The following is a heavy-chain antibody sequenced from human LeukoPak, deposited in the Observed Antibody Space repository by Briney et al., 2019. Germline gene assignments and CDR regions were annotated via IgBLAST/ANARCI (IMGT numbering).Heavy chain of an antibody. CDR3: ARYGSSSWYSYYFDY. D-gene: IGHD6-13*01. J-gene: IGHJ4*02. V-gene: IGHV4-59*02. CDR2: IYYSGST. CDR1: GGSVSSYY. Sequence: PSETLSLTCTVSGGSVSSYYWSWIRQPPGKGLEWIGYIYYSGSTNYNPSLKSRVTISVDTSKNQFSLKLSSVTAADTAVYYCARYGSSSWYSYYFDYWGQGTLVTVSS.